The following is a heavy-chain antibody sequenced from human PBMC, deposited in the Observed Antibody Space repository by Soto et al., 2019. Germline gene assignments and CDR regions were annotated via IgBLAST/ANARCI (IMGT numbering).Heavy chain of an antibody. Sequence: QVQLVQSGAEVKKPGSSVKVSCTASGGTFSSYAISWVRQAPGQGLEWMGGIIPIFGTANYAQKFQGRVTITADKSTSTAYMELSSLRSEDTAVYYCARKTYSSGSQYYYYGMDVWGQGTTVTVSS. CDR3: ARKTYSSGSQYYYYGMDV. D-gene: IGHD6-19*01. CDR1: GGTFSSYA. CDR2: IIPIFGTA. J-gene: IGHJ6*02. V-gene: IGHV1-69*06.